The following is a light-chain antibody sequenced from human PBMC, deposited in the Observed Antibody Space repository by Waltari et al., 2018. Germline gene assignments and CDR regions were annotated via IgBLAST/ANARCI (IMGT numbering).Light chain of an antibody. CDR1: QNIGSW. V-gene: IGKV1-12*01. CDR2: SAS. CDR3: HQYSSFSQT. J-gene: IGKJ1*01. Sequence: DIQMTQSPSFVSAFVGDRVTISCRASQNIGSWLAWYQQKPGQAPKLLIYSASSLQSGVPSRFSGTGSGTDFTLTISRLQPDDFATYFCHQYSSFSQTFGQGTRVEVK.